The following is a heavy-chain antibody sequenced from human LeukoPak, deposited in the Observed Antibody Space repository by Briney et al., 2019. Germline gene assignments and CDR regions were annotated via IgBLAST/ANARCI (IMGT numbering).Heavy chain of an antibody. CDR2: IYYSGST. CDR1: GGSISSYY. Sequence: SETLSLTCTVSGGSISSYYRSWIRQPPGKGLEWIGYIYYSGSTNYNPSLKSRVTISVDTSKNQFSLKLSSVTAADTAVYYCARNHQGRTYYYYYYYMDVWGKGTTVTVSS. V-gene: IGHV4-59*01. CDR3: ARNHQGRTYYYYYYYMDV. J-gene: IGHJ6*03. D-gene: IGHD1-14*01.